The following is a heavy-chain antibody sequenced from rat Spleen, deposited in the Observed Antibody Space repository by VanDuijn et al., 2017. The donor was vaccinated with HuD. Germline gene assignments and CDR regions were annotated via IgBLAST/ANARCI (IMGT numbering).Heavy chain of an antibody. CDR1: EFSLTGNN. CDR3: ARHLREASGVMDA. Sequence: QVQLKESGPGLVQPSQTLSLTCTVSEFSLTGNNIHWVRQPPGKSLVWMGTIWAGGGTNYNSAVKSRLSISRDTSKSQVLLKMNSLQPEDTGTYYCARHLREASGVMDAWGQGASVTVSS. V-gene: IGHV2-72*01. J-gene: IGHJ4*01. CDR2: IWAGGGT. D-gene: IGHD4-3*01.